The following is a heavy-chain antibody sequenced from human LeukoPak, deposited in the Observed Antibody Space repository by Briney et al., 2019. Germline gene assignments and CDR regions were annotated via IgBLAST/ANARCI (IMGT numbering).Heavy chain of an antibody. D-gene: IGHD3-10*01. V-gene: IGHV3-23*01. CDR2: ISGSGGST. CDR1: GFTFSSYA. J-gene: IGHJ4*02. Sequence: GGSLRLSCAASGFTFSSYAMSWVRQAPGKGLEWVSAISGSGGSTYYADSVKGRFTISRDNSKNTLYLQMNSLRAEDTAVYYCAKARLWFGERYYFDYWGQGTLVTVSS. CDR3: AKARLWFGERYYFDY.